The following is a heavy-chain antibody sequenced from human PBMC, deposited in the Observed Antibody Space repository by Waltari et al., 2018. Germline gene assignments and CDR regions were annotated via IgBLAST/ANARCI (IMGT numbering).Heavy chain of an antibody. D-gene: IGHD3-9*01. V-gene: IGHV1-8*01. J-gene: IGHJ6*04. CDR3: ARGSDNLTGYYSGDV. CDR2: MNPNSGST. Sequence: QVQLVQSGAEVKKPGASVKVSCKASGYTFTSYDINWVRQATGQGLEWMGWMNPNSGSTGYVQKFQGRVTMTRNTSISTAYMELSSLRSDDTAVYYCARGSDNLTGYYSGDVWGKGTTVTVSS. CDR1: GYTFTSYD.